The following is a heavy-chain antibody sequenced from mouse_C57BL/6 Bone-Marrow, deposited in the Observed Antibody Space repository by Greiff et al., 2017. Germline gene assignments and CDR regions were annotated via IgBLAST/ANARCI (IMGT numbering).Heavy chain of an antibody. D-gene: IGHD2-4*01. J-gene: IGHJ3*01. CDR2: IYPRSGNT. CDR3: ARSGGLRRFAY. CDR1: GYTFTSYG. Sequence: VQLQQSGAELARPGASVKLSCKASGYTFTSYGISWVKQRTGQGLEWIGEIYPRSGNTYYNEKFKGKATLTADKSSSTAYMELRSLTSEDSAVYFCARSGGLRRFAYWGQGTLVTVSA. V-gene: IGHV1-81*01.